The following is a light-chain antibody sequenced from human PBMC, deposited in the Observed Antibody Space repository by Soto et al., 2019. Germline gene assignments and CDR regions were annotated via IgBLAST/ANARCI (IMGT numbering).Light chain of an antibody. Sequence: EIVMTQSPATLSVSPGERATLSCRASQSVSSNLAWYQQKPGQGPRLLIYGASTRATGIPARFSGSGSGTEFTLTLSSLQSEDFAVYSCQQYNNWPPWTFGQGTKVEIK. CDR3: QQYNNWPPWT. J-gene: IGKJ1*01. V-gene: IGKV3-15*01. CDR2: GAS. CDR1: QSVSSN.